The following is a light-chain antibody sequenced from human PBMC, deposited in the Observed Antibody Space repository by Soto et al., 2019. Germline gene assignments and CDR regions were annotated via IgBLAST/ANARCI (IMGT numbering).Light chain of an antibody. Sequence: DIQVTQSPASLSASVGDRVTITCQASQDISNYLNWYQQKPGKAPKLLIYDASNLETGVPSRFSGSGSGTDFTLTISSLQPEDFATYYCQQSYSTPISFGQGTRLEIK. V-gene: IGKV1-39*01. J-gene: IGKJ5*01. CDR1: QDISNY. CDR2: DAS. CDR3: QQSYSTPIS.